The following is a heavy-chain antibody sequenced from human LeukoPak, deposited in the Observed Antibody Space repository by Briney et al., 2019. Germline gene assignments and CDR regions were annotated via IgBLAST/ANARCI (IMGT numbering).Heavy chain of an antibody. CDR2: INSDGSST. CDR1: GFTFSNFP. V-gene: IGHV3-74*01. D-gene: IGHD2-21*02. Sequence: GGSLRLSCSASGFTFSNFPMHWVRQAPGKGLVWVSRINSDGSSTSYADSVKGRFTISRDNAKNTLYLQMNSLRAEDTAVYYCARANRAYCGGDCYAFDIWGQGTMVTVSS. J-gene: IGHJ3*02. CDR3: ARANRAYCGGDCYAFDI.